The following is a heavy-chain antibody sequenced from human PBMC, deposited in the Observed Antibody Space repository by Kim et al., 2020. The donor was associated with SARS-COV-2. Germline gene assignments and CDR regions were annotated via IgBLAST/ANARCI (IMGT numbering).Heavy chain of an antibody. CDR2: ISYDGSNK. J-gene: IGHJ6*02. D-gene: IGHD3-10*01. Sequence: GRSLRLSCAASGFTFSSYGMHWVRQAPGKGLEWVAVISYDGSNKYYADSVKGRFTISRDNSKNTLYLQMNSLRAEDTAVYYCAKESGSGSYYAWTYYYYGMDVWGQGTTVTVSS. CDR3: AKESGSGSYYAWTYYYYGMDV. CDR1: GFTFSSYG. V-gene: IGHV3-30*18.